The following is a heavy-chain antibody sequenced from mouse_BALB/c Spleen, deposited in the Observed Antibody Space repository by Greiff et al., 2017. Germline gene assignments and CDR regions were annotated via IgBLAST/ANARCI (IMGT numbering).Heavy chain of an antibody. Sequence: QVQLKESGAELARPGASVKLSCKASGYTFTSYWMQWVKQRPGQGLEWIGAIYPGDGDTRYTQKFKGKATLTADKSSSTAYMQLSSLASEDSAVYYCAREGNLYYFDYWGQGTTLAVSS. CDR2: IYPGDGDT. V-gene: IGHV1-87*01. CDR1: GYTFTSYW. CDR3: AREGNLYYFDY. J-gene: IGHJ2*01.